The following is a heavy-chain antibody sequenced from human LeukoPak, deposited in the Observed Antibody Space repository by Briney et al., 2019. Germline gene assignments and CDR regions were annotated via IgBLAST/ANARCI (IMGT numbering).Heavy chain of an antibody. CDR2: IKEDGSEK. J-gene: IGHJ4*01. Sequence: PGGSLRLSCVASGFTFSNYWMSWVCQAPGKGLECVANIKEDGSEKYYVDSVKGRFTISRDNAKNSLYLQMNSLRAEDTAVYYCARQGDDYWGHGTLVTVSS. CDR1: GFTFSNYW. CDR3: ARQGDDY. D-gene: IGHD3-16*01. V-gene: IGHV3-7*01.